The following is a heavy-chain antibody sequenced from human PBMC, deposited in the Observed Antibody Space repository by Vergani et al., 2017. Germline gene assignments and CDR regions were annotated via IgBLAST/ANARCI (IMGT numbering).Heavy chain of an antibody. CDR2: ISGSGGST. CDR1: GFTFSSYA. D-gene: IGHD3-22*01. V-gene: IGHV3-23*01. J-gene: IGHJ5*02. Sequence: EVQLLESGGGLVQPGGSLRLSCAASGFTFSSYAMSWVRQAPGKGLEWVSAISGSGGSTYYADSVKGRFTISRDNSKNTLYLQMNSLRAEDTAVYYCARGSSGYNKYNWFDPWGQGTLVTVSS. CDR3: ARGSSGYNKYNWFDP.